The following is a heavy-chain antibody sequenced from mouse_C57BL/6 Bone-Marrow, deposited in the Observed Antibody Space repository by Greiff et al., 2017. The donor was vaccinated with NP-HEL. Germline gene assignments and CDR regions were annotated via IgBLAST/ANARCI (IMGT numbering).Heavy chain of an antibody. J-gene: IGHJ1*03. Sequence: QVQLKESGAELVRPGASVKMSCKASGYTFTSYNMHWVKQTPRQGLEWIGAIYPGNGDTSYNQKFKGKATLTVDKSSSTAYMQLSSLTSEDSAVYFCARYYYYGEDWYFDVWGTGTTVTVSS. CDR1: GYTFTSYN. CDR2: IYPGNGDT. D-gene: IGHD1-1*01. CDR3: ARYYYYGEDWYFDV. V-gene: IGHV1-12*01.